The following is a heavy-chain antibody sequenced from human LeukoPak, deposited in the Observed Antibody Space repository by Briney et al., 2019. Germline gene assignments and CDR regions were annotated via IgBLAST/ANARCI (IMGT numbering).Heavy chain of an antibody. D-gene: IGHD6-19*01. CDR2: IYYSGST. Sequence: SETLSLTCTVSGGSISSSSYYWGWIRQPPGKGLECIGSIYYSGSTYYNPSLKSRVTISVDTSKNQFSLQLNSVTPEDTAVYYCARVLHSSGFYDAFDIWGQGTVVTVSS. J-gene: IGHJ3*02. CDR1: GGSISSSSYY. CDR3: ARVLHSSGFYDAFDI. V-gene: IGHV4-39*07.